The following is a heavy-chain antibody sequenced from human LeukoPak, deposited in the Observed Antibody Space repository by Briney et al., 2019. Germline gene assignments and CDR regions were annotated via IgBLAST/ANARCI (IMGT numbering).Heavy chain of an antibody. V-gene: IGHV3-23*01. CDR1: GFTFSSYA. CDR2: ISGSGGST. Sequence: RGSLRLSCAASGFTFSSYAMSWVRQAPGKGLEWVSAISGSGGSTYYADSVKGRFTISRDNSKNTLYLQMNSLRAEDTAVYYCATGVVTASRNYWGQGTLVTVSS. D-gene: IGHD2-21*02. CDR3: ATGVVTASRNY. J-gene: IGHJ4*02.